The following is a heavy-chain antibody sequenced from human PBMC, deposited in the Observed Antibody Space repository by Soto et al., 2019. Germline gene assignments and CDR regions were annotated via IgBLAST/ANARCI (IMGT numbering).Heavy chain of an antibody. D-gene: IGHD3-9*01. CDR1: GGTFSSYT. V-gene: IGHV1-69*04. CDR3: ARDAPNVLRYFDWPD. CDR2: IIPILAIA. Sequence: GASVKVSCKASGGTFSSYTISWVRQAPGQGLEWMGRIIPILAIANYAQKFQGRVTITADKSTSTAYMELSSLRSEDTAVYYCARDAPNVLRYFDWPDWGQGTLVTVSS. J-gene: IGHJ4*02.